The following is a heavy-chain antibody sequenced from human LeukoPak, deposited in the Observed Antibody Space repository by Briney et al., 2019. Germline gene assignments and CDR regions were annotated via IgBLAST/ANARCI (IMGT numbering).Heavy chain of an antibody. CDR1: GYTFSNYY. V-gene: IGHV1-46*01. J-gene: IGHJ4*02. CDR3: ARGSSLRPDDY. D-gene: IGHD3-10*01. CDR2: INPSGGGT. Sequence: ASVKVSCKASGYTFSNYYIHWVRQAPGQGLEWMGIINPSGGGTSYAQKFQGRVTMTRDTSTSTVYMELSSLRFEDTAMYYCARGSSLRPDDYWGQGTLVTVSS.